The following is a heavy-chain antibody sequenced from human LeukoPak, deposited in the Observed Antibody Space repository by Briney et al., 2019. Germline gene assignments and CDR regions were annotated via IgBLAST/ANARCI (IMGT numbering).Heavy chain of an antibody. V-gene: IGHV3-66*01. D-gene: IGHD4-17*01. CDR1: GLTVSTSY. CDR3: ASLVVITAVTRGFDY. CDR2: IYSGGNT. J-gene: IGHJ4*02. Sequence: GGSLRLSCAASGLTVSTSYMSWVRQAPGKGLEWVSTIYSGGNTYYPDSAKDRFTISRDISKNTLYLQMDSLRAEDTAVYYCASLVVITAVTRGFDYWGQGTLVTVAS.